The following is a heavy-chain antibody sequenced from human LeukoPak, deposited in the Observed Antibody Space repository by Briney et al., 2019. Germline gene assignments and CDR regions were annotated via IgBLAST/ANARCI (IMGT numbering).Heavy chain of an antibody. D-gene: IGHD6-19*01. CDR2: IYNSGTT. Sequence: SETLSLTCTVSGGAISSHFWSWIRQPRGKGLEWIGNIYNSGTTNYNPSLESRVTISVDTSKNQLSLQLTSVTAADTGVYYCTKATQWLAFDYWGRGTLVTASS. CDR1: GGAISSHF. J-gene: IGHJ4*02. V-gene: IGHV4-59*11. CDR3: TKATQWLAFDY.